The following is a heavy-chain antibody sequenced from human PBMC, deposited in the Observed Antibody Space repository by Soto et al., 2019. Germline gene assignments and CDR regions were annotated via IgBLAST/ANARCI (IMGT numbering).Heavy chain of an antibody. V-gene: IGHV3-23*01. D-gene: IGHD3-16*02. J-gene: IGHJ4*02. CDR3: ATNYDYVWGSYRYLGY. CDR1: GFTFSSYA. CDR2: ISGSGGST. Sequence: EVQLLESGGGLVQPGGSLRLSCAASGFTFSSYAMSWVRQAPGKGLEWVSAISGSGGSTYYADSVKGRFTISRDNSKNTLYLQMNGLRAEDTAVYYCATNYDYVWGSYRYLGYWGQGTLVTVSS.